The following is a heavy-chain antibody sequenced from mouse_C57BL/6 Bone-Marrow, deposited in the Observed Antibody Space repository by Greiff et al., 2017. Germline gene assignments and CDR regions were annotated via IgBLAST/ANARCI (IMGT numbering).Heavy chain of an antibody. J-gene: IGHJ3*01. Sequence: EVQLQQSGAELVRPGASVKLSCTASGFNIKDDYMHWVKQRPEQGLEWIGWIDPENGDTAYASKFQGKATITADTSSNTAYLQLSSLTSEDTAVYYCTYYHGNFEGFAYWGQGTLVTVSA. CDR2: IDPENGDT. D-gene: IGHD2-1*01. CDR3: TYYHGNFEGFAY. CDR1: GFNIKDDY. V-gene: IGHV14-4*01.